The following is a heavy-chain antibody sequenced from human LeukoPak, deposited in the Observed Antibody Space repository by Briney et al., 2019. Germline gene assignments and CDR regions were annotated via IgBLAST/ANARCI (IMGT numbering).Heavy chain of an antibody. V-gene: IGHV3-15*01. CDR3: TTSPDY. CDR1: GLSFSNAG. CDR2: IKSQGDGRTI. J-gene: IGHJ4*02. Sequence: GESLTLSCAVSGLSFSNAGMTWVRQAPGKGREWVGRIKSQGDGRTIDYAAPVKRRLTTSRHDPKNTLYVQINRLKTEDTAVYYCTTSPDYWGGGPLVTVSS.